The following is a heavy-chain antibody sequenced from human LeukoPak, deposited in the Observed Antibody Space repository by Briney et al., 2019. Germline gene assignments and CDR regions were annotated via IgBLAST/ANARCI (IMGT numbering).Heavy chain of an antibody. Sequence: ASVKVSCKVSGYSLSELSINWVRQAPGKGLEWMGGFDPEDGETINVQRFQGRVTMTGDTATDTSYMELRSQTFDDTAVYYCSTDLDSSSFADHWGQGTLVAVSS. CDR3: STDLDSSSFADH. D-gene: IGHD6-6*01. J-gene: IGHJ4*02. CDR2: FDPEDGET. CDR1: GYSLSELS. V-gene: IGHV1-24*01.